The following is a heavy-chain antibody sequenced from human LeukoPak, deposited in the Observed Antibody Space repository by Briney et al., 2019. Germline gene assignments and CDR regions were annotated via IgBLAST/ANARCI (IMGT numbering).Heavy chain of an antibody. CDR1: GCSCSSYA. D-gene: IGHD5-18*01. V-gene: IGHV1-69*06. Sequence: ASVKVSCKASGCSCSSYAINWVRQAPGQGLEWMGRMNPNYGTANYAQKFQGRVTITADKSTSTAYMELSSLRSEDTAVYDCASGYSYGYHYYYYMDVWGKGTTVTVSS. CDR3: ASGYSYGYHYYYYMDV. CDR2: MNPNYGTA. J-gene: IGHJ6*03.